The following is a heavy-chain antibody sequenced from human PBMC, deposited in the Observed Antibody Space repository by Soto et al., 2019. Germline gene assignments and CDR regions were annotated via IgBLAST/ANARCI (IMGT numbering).Heavy chain of an antibody. V-gene: IGHV4-61*01. CDR3: ANYPTTVTSDY. Sequence: PSETLSLTCTVSGGSVSSGSYYWSWIRQPPGKGLEWIGYIYYSGSTNYNPSPKSRVTISVDTSKNQFSLKLSSVTAADTAVYYCANYPTTVTSDYWGQGTLVTVSS. CDR2: IYYSGST. CDR1: GGSVSSGSYY. J-gene: IGHJ4*02. D-gene: IGHD4-17*01.